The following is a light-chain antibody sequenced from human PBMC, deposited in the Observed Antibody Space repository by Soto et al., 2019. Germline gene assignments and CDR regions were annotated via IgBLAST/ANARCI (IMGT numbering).Light chain of an antibody. CDR2: KDS. CDR3: YSAADNPL. V-gene: IGLV3-27*01. CDR1: VLAKKY. J-gene: IGLJ2*01. Sequence: SYELTQPSSVSVSPGQTARITCSGDVLAKKYARWFQQKPGQAPVLVIYKDSERPSGIPERFSGSSSGTTVTLTISGAQVEDEADYYCYSAADNPLFGGGTKLTVL.